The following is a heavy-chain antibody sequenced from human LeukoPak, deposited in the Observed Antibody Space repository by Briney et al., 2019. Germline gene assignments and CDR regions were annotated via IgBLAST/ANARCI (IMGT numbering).Heavy chain of an antibody. CDR1: GYTFTSYY. CDR2: INPSGGST. J-gene: IGHJ4*02. Sequence: EASVKVSCKASGYTFTSYYMHWVRQAPGQGLEWMGIINPSGGSTSYAQKFQGRVTMTRDTSTSTVYMELSSLRSEDTAVYYCAREPDDSSGCELSLDYWGQGTLVTVSS. V-gene: IGHV1-46*01. CDR3: AREPDDSSGCELSLDY. D-gene: IGHD3-22*01.